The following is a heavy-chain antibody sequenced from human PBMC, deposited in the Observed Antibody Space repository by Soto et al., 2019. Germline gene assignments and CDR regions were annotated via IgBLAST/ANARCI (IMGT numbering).Heavy chain of an antibody. CDR1: GYRFTSFW. Sequence: GGSLKISFRSSGYRFTSFWIGLGLQVPGKGLEWMGIIYPGDSEARYGPSFQGQVTISADESINTAYLQWNNLKASDSAIYFCATPGYSSSPYTEQCGPGPLVNVPYG. CDR3: ATPGYSSSPYTEQCGPGPLVNVPYG. V-gene: IGHV5-51*01. D-gene: IGHD2-2*01. CDR2: IYPGDSEA. J-gene: IGHJ6*01.